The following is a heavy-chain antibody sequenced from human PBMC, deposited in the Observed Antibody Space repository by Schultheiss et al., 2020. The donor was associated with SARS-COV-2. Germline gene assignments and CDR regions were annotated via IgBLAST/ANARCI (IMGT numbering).Heavy chain of an antibody. CDR1: GGSISSSSYY. V-gene: IGHV4-39*07. CDR3: ARAGAPLTSIDF. Sequence: SETLSLTCTVSGGSISSSSYYWGWIRQPPGKGLEWIGSIYYSGSTYYNPSLKSRVTLSVDTSKNQFSLKLSSVTAADTAVYYCARAGAPLTSIDFWGRGTLVTVSS. J-gene: IGHJ4*02. D-gene: IGHD1-26*01. CDR2: IYYSGST.